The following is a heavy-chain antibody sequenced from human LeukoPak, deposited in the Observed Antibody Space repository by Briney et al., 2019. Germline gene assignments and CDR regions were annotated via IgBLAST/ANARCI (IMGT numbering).Heavy chain of an antibody. CDR2: LSSSGSAF. CDR3: GTARANNYYDSSGYMFDP. D-gene: IGHD3-22*01. V-gene: IGHV3-48*03. J-gene: IGHJ5*02. CDR1: GFTFRSYE. Sequence: GGSLRLSCEDSGFTFRSYEMNWVRQAPGKGLEWIAYLSSSGSAFSYADSVKGRFTIARDNAKNSVYLEMNSLRADDTAVYYCGTARANNYYDSSGYMFDPWGQGTLVTVSS.